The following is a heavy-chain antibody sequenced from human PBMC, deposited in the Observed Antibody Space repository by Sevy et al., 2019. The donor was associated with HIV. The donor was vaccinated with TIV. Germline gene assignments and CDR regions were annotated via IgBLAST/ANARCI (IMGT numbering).Heavy chain of an antibody. CDR1: TFTFSDYY. CDR2: ISSGGSNK. Sequence: GGSLRLSCAASTFTFSDYYMTWIRQAPGKGLEWVSHISSGGSNKYYADSVKGRFTISRDNAKNSLYLQMNSLRVEDTALYYCARVRYNYGSYFFDYWGQGTLVTVSS. V-gene: IGHV3-11*01. J-gene: IGHJ4*02. CDR3: ARVRYNYGSYFFDY. D-gene: IGHD5-18*01.